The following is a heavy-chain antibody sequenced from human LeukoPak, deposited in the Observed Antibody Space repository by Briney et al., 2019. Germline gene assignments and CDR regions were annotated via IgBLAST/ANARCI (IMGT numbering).Heavy chain of an antibody. CDR3: ARDREVEMATIGIWDAFDI. D-gene: IGHD5-24*01. CDR1: GFTFSSYA. Sequence: GGSLRLSCSASGFTFSSYAMHWVRQAPGKGLEYVSGINNNGGITYYADSVKGRFTISRDNAKNSLYLQMNSLRAEDTAAYYCARDREVEMATIGIWDAFDIWGQGTMVTVSS. CDR2: INNNGGIT. J-gene: IGHJ3*02. V-gene: IGHV3-64*04.